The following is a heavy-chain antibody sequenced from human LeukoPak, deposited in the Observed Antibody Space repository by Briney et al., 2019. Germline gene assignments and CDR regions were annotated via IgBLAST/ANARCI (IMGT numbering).Heavy chain of an antibody. CDR2: IYTSGST. J-gene: IGHJ6*03. D-gene: IGHD2-15*01. CDR3: ARGRGRSRYCSGGSCYSGPYYYMDV. V-gene: IGHV4-4*07. CDR1: SASISSYY. Sequence: PSETLSLTCTVSSASISSYYWTWIRQPAGEGLEWIGRIYTSGSTNYNPSLKSRVTISVDTSKNLFSLKLSSVTAADTAVYYCARGRGRSRYCSGGSCYSGPYYYMDVWGKGTTVTVSS.